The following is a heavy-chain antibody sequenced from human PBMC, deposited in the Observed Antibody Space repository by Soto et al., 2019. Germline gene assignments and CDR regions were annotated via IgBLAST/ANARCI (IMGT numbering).Heavy chain of an antibody. J-gene: IGHJ4*02. V-gene: IGHV2-70*11. CDR1: GFSLSTSGMC. D-gene: IGHD3-9*01. Sequence: SGPTLVNPTQTLTLTCTFSGFSLSTSGMCVSWIRQPPGKALEWLARIDWDDDKYYSTSLKTRLTISKDTSKTQVVLTMPNMDPVDTATYYCARIIVGPYYDILTGYYSSIEYYFDYWGQGTLVTVS. CDR3: ARIIVGPYYDILTGYYSSIEYYFDY. CDR2: IDWDDDK.